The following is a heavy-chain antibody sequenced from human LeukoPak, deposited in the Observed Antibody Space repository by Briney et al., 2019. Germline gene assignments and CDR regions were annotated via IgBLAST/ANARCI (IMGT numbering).Heavy chain of an antibody. CDR2: IYYSGST. V-gene: IGHV4-59*12. D-gene: IGHD6-19*01. CDR3: ARVHSSGWYYFDY. CDR1: GGSISSYY. Sequence: SETLSLTCTDSGGSISSYYWSWIRQPPGKGLEWIGYIYYSGSTNYNPSLKSRVTISVDTSKNQFSLKLSSVTAADTAVYYCARVHSSGWYYFDYWGQGTLVTVSS. J-gene: IGHJ4*02.